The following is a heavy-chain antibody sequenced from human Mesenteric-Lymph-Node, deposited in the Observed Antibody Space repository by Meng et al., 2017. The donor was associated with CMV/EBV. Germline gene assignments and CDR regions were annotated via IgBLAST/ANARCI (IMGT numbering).Heavy chain of an antibody. Sequence: GESLKISCAASGFTFSNYAMAWVRQAPGKGLEWVAAISDDGSNKYYADSVKGRFTISRDNSKNTVYLQMSSLRPEDTAVYYCARLQWLVKYFDSWGQGTLVTVSS. J-gene: IGHJ4*02. CDR1: GFTFSNYA. V-gene: IGHV3-30*04. CDR3: ARLQWLVKYFDS. D-gene: IGHD6-19*01. CDR2: ISDDGSNK.